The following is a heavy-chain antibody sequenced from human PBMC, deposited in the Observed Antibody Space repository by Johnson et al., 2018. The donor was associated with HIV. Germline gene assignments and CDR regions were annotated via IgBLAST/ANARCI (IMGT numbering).Heavy chain of an antibody. CDR2: IKQDGREK. D-gene: IGHD6-13*01. J-gene: IGHJ3*02. V-gene: IGHV3-7*01. CDR1: GFTFNDNW. CDR3: AKDPRSSSWYWDAFDI. Sequence: EVQLVESGGGLVQPGGSLRLSCAASGFTFNDNWMGCVRQAPGKGLEWVANIKQDGREKYYVDSVKGRFTISRDNAKNSLYLQMNNLRAEDTAIYYCAKDPRSSSWYWDAFDIWGQGTMVTVSS.